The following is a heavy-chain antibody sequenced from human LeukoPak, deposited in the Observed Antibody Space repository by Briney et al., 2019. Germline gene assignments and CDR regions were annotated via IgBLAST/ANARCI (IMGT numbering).Heavy chain of an antibody. Sequence: SETLSLTCAVSGGSFSNYFLSWVRQPPGKGLEWIGEITHHGRTNYNPSLKSRVTISVDTSKNQFSLKLSSVAAADTAVYYCAPIFGDYSDFDSWGQGTLVTVSS. J-gene: IGHJ4*02. CDR1: GGSFSNYF. CDR2: ITHHGRT. CDR3: APIFGDYSDFDS. V-gene: IGHV4-34*01. D-gene: IGHD4-17*01.